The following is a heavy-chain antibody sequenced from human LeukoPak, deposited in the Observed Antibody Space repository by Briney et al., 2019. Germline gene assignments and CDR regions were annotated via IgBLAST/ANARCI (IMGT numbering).Heavy chain of an antibody. CDR3: ARELYYYDSSGYPNYYYGMDV. V-gene: IGHV1-46*04. Sequence: ASLKVSCKPSGYTFTSDYMHWVRQAPGQGLEWMGIINPSGGSTSYAQKLQARVTMTRDTSTSTVYMELSSLRSEDTAVYYCARELYYYDSSGYPNYYYGMDVWGQGTTVTVSS. D-gene: IGHD3-22*01. CDR2: INPSGGST. CDR1: GYTFTSDY. J-gene: IGHJ6*02.